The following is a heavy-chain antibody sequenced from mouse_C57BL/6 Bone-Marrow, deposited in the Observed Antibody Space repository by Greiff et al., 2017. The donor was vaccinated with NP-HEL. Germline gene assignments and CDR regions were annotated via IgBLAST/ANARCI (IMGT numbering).Heavy chain of an antibody. CDR3: ARGAY. CDR2: IYPGDGDT. Sequence: VQLQQSGAELVKPGASVKISCKASGYEFSNYWMNWVKQRPGKGLEWIGQIYPGDGDTTYNGKFKDKATLTADKSPSTVYMQLSRLTSEDTAVYVCARGAYWGQGTLVTVSA. V-gene: IGHV1-80*01. J-gene: IGHJ3*01. CDR1: GYEFSNYW.